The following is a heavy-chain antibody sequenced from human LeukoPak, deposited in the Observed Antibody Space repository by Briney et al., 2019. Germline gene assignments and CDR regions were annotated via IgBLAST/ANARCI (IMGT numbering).Heavy chain of an antibody. CDR3: ARDLGAPGAPGWFDP. V-gene: IGHV3-30*01. D-gene: IGHD1-26*01. CDR2: ISYDGSNK. CDR1: GFTFSSYA. Sequence: GSLRLSCAASGFTFSSYAMHWVRQAPGKGLEWVAVISYDGSNKYYADSVKGRFTISRDNSKNTLYLQMNSLRAEDTAVYYCARDLGAPGAPGWFDPWGQGTLVTVSS. J-gene: IGHJ5*02.